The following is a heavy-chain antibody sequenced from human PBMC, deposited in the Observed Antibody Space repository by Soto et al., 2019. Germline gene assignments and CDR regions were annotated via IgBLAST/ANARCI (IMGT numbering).Heavy chain of an antibody. J-gene: IGHJ3*02. CDR2: ISGSGGST. V-gene: IGHV3-23*01. Sequence: PGGSLRLSCAASGFTFSSYAMSWVRQAPGKGLEWVSAISGSGGSTYYADSVKGRFTISRDNSKNTLYLQMNSLRAEDTAVYYCAKGFSTRAMIVVVPSPHDAFDIWGQGTMVTVSS. CDR3: AKGFSTRAMIVVVPSPHDAFDI. CDR1: GFTFSSYA. D-gene: IGHD3-22*01.